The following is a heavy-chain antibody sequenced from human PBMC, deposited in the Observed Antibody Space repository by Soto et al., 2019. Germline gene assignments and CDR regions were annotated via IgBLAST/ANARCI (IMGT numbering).Heavy chain of an antibody. CDR2: ISATSSTT. CDR3: ARDLNYDILTGYQYRLHH. Sequence: PGGSLRLSCAASGFTFSNYAMSWVRQAPGKGLEWVSFISATSSTTYYTDSVKGRFTISRDNAKNSLYLQMNSLRAEDTAVYYCARDLNYDILTGYQYRLHHWGQGTLVTLSS. J-gene: IGHJ1*01. D-gene: IGHD3-9*01. CDR1: GFTFSNYA. V-gene: IGHV3-48*01.